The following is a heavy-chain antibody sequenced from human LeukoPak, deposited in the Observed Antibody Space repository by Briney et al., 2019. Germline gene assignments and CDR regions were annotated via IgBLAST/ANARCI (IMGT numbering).Heavy chain of an antibody. D-gene: IGHD3-16*01. Sequence: SETLSLTCAVYGGSFSGYYWSWIRQPPGKGLEWIGEINHSGSTNYNPSLKSQVTISVDTSKNQFSLKLSSVTAADTAVYYCARGGGLEFDYWGQGTLVTVSS. CDR3: ARGGGLEFDY. V-gene: IGHV4-34*01. CDR2: INHSGST. J-gene: IGHJ4*02. CDR1: GGSFSGYY.